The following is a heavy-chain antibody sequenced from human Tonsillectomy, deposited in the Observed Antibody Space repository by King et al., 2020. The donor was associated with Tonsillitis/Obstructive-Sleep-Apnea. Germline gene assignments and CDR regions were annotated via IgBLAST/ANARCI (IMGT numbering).Heavy chain of an antibody. CDR3: ARGPNQLGNCSSTSCYDRWFDP. V-gene: IGHV4-34*01. CDR1: GGSFSGYY. D-gene: IGHD2-2*01. Sequence: VQLQQWGAGLLKPSETLSLTCAVYGGSFSGYYWSWIRQPPGKGLEWIGEINHSGYTNYNPSLKSRVTTSVDTSNNQFSLKLSSVTAADTAVYYCARGPNQLGNCSSTSCYDRWFDPWGQGTLVTVSS. CDR2: INHSGYT. J-gene: IGHJ5*02.